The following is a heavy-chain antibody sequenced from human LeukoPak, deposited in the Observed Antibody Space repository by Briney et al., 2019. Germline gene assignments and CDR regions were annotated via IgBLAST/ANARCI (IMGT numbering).Heavy chain of an antibody. V-gene: IGHV4-4*07. Sequence: SETLSLTCSVSGGIIYDIYWIWLPQPAGKGPVGIGRIYNSETANYNPSLKSRVTMSVDTSKNQLSLRLRSVTAADTVVYYCARGAGPFDSWGQGTLVTVSS. CDR1: GGIIYDIY. J-gene: IGHJ4*02. CDR3: ARGAGPFDS. D-gene: IGHD6-19*01. CDR2: IYNSETA.